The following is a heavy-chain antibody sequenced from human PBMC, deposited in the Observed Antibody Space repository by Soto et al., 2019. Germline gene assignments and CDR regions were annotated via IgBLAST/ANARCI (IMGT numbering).Heavy chain of an antibody. J-gene: IGHJ5*02. D-gene: IGHD3-3*01. CDR2: ISSSSSYI. CDR3: ARDHSITIFGVVQNWFDP. CDR1: GFTFSSYS. Sequence: EVQLVESGGGLVKPGGSLRLSCAASGFTFSSYSMNWVRQAPGKGLEWVSSISSSSSYIYYADSVKGRFTISRDNAKNSLYLQMNILRAEDTAVYYWARDHSITIFGVVQNWFDPWGQGTLVTVSS. V-gene: IGHV3-21*01.